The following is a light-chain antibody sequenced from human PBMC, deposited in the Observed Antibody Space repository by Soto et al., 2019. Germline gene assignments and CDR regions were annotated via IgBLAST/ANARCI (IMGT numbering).Light chain of an antibody. CDR3: GAWDTSLSGGV. CDR2: EDN. V-gene: IGLV1-51*02. J-gene: IGLJ2*01. Sequence: QSVLTQPPSVSAAPGQKVTISCSGSSSNIGSDFVSWYQQLPGTAPKLLIYEDNKRPLGIPDRFSGSKSGTSATLGITGLQTGDEADYYCGAWDTSLSGGVFGGGTKLTVL. CDR1: SSNIGSDF.